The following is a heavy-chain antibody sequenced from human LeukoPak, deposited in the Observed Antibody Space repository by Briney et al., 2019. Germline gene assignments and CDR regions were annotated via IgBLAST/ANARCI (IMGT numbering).Heavy chain of an antibody. J-gene: IGHJ6*03. V-gene: IGHV1-69*05. CDR2: IIPIFGTA. CDR3: AKGTYGSGSYYRISTHYYMDV. CDR1: GGTFSSYA. D-gene: IGHD3-10*01. Sequence: SVKVSCKASGGTFSSYAISWVRQAPGQGLEWMGGIIPIFGTANYAQKFQGRVTITTDESTSTAYMELSSLRSEDTAVYYCAKGTYGSGSYYRISTHYYMDVWGKGTTVTVSS.